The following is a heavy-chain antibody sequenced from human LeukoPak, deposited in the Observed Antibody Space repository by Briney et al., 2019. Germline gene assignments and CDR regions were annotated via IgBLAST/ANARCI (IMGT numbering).Heavy chain of an antibody. D-gene: IGHD3-10*01. J-gene: IGHJ4*02. CDR2: IYYSGST. CDR3: ARASTYYYGSGSYKYFDY. Sequence: SETLSPTCTVSGGSISSYYWSWIRQPPGKGLEWIGYIYYSGSTNYNPSLKSRVTISVDTSKNQFSLKLSSVTAADTAVYYCARASTYYYGSGSYKYFDYWGQGTLVTVSS. V-gene: IGHV4-59*01. CDR1: GGSISSYY.